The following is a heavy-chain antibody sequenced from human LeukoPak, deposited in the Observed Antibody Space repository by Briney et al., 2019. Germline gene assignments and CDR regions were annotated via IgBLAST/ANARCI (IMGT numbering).Heavy chain of an antibody. D-gene: IGHD4-17*01. V-gene: IGHV1-69*13. J-gene: IGHJ4*02. Sequence: GASVKVSCKASGGTFSSYAISWVRQAAGQGLEWMGGIIPIFGTANYAQKFQGRVTITADESTSTAYMELSSLRSEDTAVYYCATGGADYGDGIFDYWGQGTLVTVYS. CDR2: IIPIFGTA. CDR1: GGTFSSYA. CDR3: ATGGADYGDGIFDY.